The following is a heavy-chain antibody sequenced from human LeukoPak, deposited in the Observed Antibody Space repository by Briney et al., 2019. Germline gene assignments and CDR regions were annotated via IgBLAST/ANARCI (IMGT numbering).Heavy chain of an antibody. CDR3: ARQLADFWSGYPLSSGYYYYYMDV. CDR2: INHSGST. CDR1: GGSFSGYY. D-gene: IGHD3-3*01. J-gene: IGHJ6*03. Sequence: SETLSLTCAVYGGSFSGYYWSWIRQPPGKGLEWIGEINHSGSTNYNPSLKSRVTISVDTSKNQFSLKLSSVTAADTAVYYCARQLADFWSGYPLSSGYYYYYMDVSGKGTTVTVSS. V-gene: IGHV4-34*01.